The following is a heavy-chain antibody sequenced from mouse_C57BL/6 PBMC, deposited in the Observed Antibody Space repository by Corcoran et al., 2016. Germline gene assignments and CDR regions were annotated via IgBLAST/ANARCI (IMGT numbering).Heavy chain of an antibody. V-gene: IGHV1-80*01. J-gene: IGHJ4*01. CDR1: CYAFSSYW. Sequence: QVQLQQSGAELVKPGASVKISCKASCYAFSSYWMNWVKQRPGKGLEWIGQIYPGDGDTNYNGKFKGKATLTADKSSSTAYMQLSSLTSEDSAVYFCARRGYYDAMDYWGQGTSVTVSS. CDR2: IYPGDGDT. CDR3: ARRGYYDAMDY.